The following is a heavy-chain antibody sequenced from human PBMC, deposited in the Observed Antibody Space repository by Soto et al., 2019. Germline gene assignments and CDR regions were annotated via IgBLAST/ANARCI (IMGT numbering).Heavy chain of an antibody. Sequence: ASVKVSCKASGYPFTGFFLHWVRQAPGQGLEWMGWINPKSGDTKYEQKIQDRVTMTRHTSSNTAFMELTRLTSDDTAVYYCALIEMSMIVWGQEPMVTAS. CDR1: GYPFTGFF. CDR2: INPKSGDT. J-gene: IGHJ4*02. CDR3: ALIEMSMIV. D-gene: IGHD3-16*01. V-gene: IGHV1-2*02.